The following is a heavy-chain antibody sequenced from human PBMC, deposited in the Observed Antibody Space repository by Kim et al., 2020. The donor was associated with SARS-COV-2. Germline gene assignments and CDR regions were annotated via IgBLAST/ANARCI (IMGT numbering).Heavy chain of an antibody. CDR3: AREAGRGSGFDSYYLDS. Sequence: SETLSLTCGVSGDSMSDVTHFWTWTRQHQGKGLEWIGKIYFRGNTYYKPSLSSRVTMSIDTSRRHFSLTLTSVTAADTAIYYCAREAGRGSGFDSYYLDSWGRGIQVTVSS. V-gene: IGHV4-31*11. CDR1: GDSMSDVTHF. J-gene: IGHJ4*02. CDR2: IYFRGNT. D-gene: IGHD6-25*01.